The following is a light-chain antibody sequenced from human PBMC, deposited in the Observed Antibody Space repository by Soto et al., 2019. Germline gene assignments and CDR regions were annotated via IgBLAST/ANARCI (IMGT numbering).Light chain of an antibody. Sequence: QAASVSGSPGQSITISCTGTTSDVGTYKFVSWYQQHPGIAPKLMIYEVSERPSGVSNRFSGSKSGNTASLTISGLQAEDEADYYCCSHAGSHVIFGGGTKVTVL. J-gene: IGLJ2*01. CDR2: EVS. V-gene: IGLV2-23*02. CDR1: TSDVGTYKF. CDR3: CSHAGSHVI.